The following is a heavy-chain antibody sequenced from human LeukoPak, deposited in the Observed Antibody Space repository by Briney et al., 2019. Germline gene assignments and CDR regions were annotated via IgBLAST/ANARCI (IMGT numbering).Heavy chain of an antibody. V-gene: IGHV4-59*01. CDR2: IYFSGTT. D-gene: IGHD3-22*01. Sequence: SETLSLTCTVSGGPISSYYWSWIRQSPGKGLEWIGYIYFSGTTNYNPSLKSRVTISVDTSKNQFSLNLTSVTAADTAVYYCARQSYYDSSGTDAFDIWGQGTMVTVSS. CDR1: GGPISSYY. J-gene: IGHJ3*02. CDR3: ARQSYYDSSGTDAFDI.